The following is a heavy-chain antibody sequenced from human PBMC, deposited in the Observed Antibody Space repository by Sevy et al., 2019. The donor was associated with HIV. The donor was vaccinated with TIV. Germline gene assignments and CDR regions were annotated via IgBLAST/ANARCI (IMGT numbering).Heavy chain of an antibody. CDR3: TRGLATADTPEYYFDY. V-gene: IGHV3-49*03. D-gene: IGHD5-12*01. CDR2: ITRNSYEAYGGTT. CDR1: GFTFDDYA. Sequence: GGSLRLSCTTSGFTFDDYAMTWFRQPPGKGLEWVAFITRNSYEAYGGTTDYAASVKGRVIISRDDSKSIAYLQMNSLKTEDAAFYYCTRGLATADTPEYYFDYWGQGTLVTVSS. J-gene: IGHJ4*02.